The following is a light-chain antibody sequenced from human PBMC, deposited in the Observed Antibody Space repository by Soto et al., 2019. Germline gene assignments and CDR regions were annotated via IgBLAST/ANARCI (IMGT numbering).Light chain of an antibody. Sequence: DMLLTQSPATLSLSPGDRATLSCRASAGVTNFLAWYQQKPGQAPRLLIYGAFNRATGIPARFSGSGSGTDFTLTISSLEPEDSAIYYCQQRNIWPPVTFGQGTRLEIK. V-gene: IGKV3-11*01. CDR2: GAF. J-gene: IGKJ5*01. CDR1: AGVTNF. CDR3: QQRNIWPPVT.